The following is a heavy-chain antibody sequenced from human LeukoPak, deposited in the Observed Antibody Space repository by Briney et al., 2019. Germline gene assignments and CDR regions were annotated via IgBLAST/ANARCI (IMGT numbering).Heavy chain of an antibody. Sequence: GRSLRLSCAASGFTFDDYAMSWVRQAPGKGLEWVSAISGSGGSTYYADSVKGRFTISRDNSKNTLYLQMNSLRAEDTAVYYCAKDFSGPIPGVFDYWGQGTLVTVSS. CDR3: AKDFSGPIPGVFDY. J-gene: IGHJ4*02. V-gene: IGHV3-23*01. CDR2: ISGSGGST. CDR1: GFTFDDYA. D-gene: IGHD2-15*01.